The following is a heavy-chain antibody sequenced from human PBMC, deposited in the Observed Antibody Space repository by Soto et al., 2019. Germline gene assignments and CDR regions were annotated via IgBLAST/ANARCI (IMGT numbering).Heavy chain of an antibody. J-gene: IGHJ4*02. Sequence: QVQLVQSGAEEKKPGASVKVSCKSSGYTFTSYAMHWVRQAPGQRLEWMGWINAGNCNTRYSQKFQGRVTITRDTSESTAYMELSSLRSEDTAVYYCAMSIVVVNALAYWGQGTLVTVSS. CDR2: INAGNCNT. V-gene: IGHV1-3*05. CDR3: AMSIVVVNALAY. CDR1: GYTFTSYA. D-gene: IGHD2-21*01.